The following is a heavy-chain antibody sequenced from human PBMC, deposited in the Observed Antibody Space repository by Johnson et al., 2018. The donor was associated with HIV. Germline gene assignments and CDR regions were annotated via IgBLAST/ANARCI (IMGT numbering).Heavy chain of an antibody. CDR2: IKQDGSEK. J-gene: IGHJ3*02. Sequence: EKLVESGGGLVQPGGSLRLSCAASGFTFSSYWMSWVRQAPGKGLEWVANIKQDGSEKYYVDSVKGRFTISRDNAKNSLYLQMGSLRAEDMAVYFCASISLGAFDIWGQGTMVTV. V-gene: IGHV3-7*01. CDR1: GFTFSSYW. CDR3: ASISLGAFDI.